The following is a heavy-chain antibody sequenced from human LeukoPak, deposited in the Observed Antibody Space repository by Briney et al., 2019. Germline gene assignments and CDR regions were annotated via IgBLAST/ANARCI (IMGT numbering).Heavy chain of an antibody. Sequence: ASVKVSCKASGFTFTGYYTHWMRQAPGQGLEWMGWMNPNSGDTLYAPKFQGRVTMTRDTSLSTAYMELHRLTSDDSAIYYCARWDSDYCYYYSLDVWGQGTAVTVSS. CDR3: ARWDSDYCYYYSLDV. CDR1: GFTFTGYY. D-gene: IGHD1-26*01. V-gene: IGHV1-2*02. J-gene: IGHJ6*02. CDR2: MNPNSGDT.